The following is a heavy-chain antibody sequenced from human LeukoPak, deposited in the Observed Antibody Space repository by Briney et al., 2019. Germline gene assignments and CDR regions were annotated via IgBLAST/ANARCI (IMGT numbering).Heavy chain of an antibody. V-gene: IGHV3-21*01. CDR3: ARDKSRYSGSYYPHDAFDI. J-gene: IGHJ3*02. Sequence: GGSLRLSCAASGFTFSSYSMNWVRQAPGKGLEWVSSISSSSSYIYYADSVKGRFTISRDNAKNSLYLQMNSLRAEDTAVYYCARDKSRYSGSYYPHDAFDIWGQGTMVTVSS. CDR1: GFTFSSYS. D-gene: IGHD1-26*01. CDR2: ISSSSSYI.